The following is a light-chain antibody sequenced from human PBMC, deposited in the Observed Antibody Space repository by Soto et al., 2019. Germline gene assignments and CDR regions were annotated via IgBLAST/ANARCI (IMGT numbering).Light chain of an antibody. CDR3: QQYGYSPIT. V-gene: IGKV3-20*01. CDR2: AAS. Sequence: IVLTQSPGTLSLSPGERGTLSWRSGQSVSSNYLAWYQQKPGQAPRLLIYAASSRATGIPDRFSGSGSGTDFTLTIDGLEPEDFVVYYCQQYGYSPITFGQGTKVDIK. CDR1: QSVSSNY. J-gene: IGKJ1*01.